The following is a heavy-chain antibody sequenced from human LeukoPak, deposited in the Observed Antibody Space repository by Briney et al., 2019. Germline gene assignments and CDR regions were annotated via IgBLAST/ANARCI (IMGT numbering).Heavy chain of an antibody. CDR1: GYSFTTYW. J-gene: IGHJ4*02. CDR2: IYPADSST. CDR3: ARQSQYSSSWYRKDFDY. Sequence: GESLKIACKASGYSFTTYWIGWVRQAPGKGLEWMGIIYPADSSTEYSPSFQGQVTISVDKSVNTAYLQWSRLKASDTATYYCARQSQYSSSWYRKDFDYWGQGTLVTVSS. D-gene: IGHD6-13*01. V-gene: IGHV5-51*01.